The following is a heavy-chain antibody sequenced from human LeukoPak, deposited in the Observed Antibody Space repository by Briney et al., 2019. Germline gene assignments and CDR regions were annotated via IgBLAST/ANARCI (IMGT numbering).Heavy chain of an antibody. CDR3: ARAPLTIFGVVYPYYFDY. D-gene: IGHD3-3*01. CDR2: IIYDGSDK. CDR1: GFTFSSYG. J-gene: IGHJ4*02. V-gene: IGHV3-30*03. Sequence: GRSLRLSCAASGFTFSSYGMHWVRQAPDKGLEWVAVIIYDGSDKYYADSVKGRFTISRDNSKNTLYLQMNSLRAEDTAVYYCARAPLTIFGVVYPYYFDYWGQGTLVTVSS.